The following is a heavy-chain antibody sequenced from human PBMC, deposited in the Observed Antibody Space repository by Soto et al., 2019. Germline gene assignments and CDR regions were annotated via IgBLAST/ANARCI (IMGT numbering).Heavy chain of an antibody. V-gene: IGHV1-69*02. Sequence: PVKLACKTAGCRYSSYTGGRVLQTPGQGLEWMGRIIPILGIANYAQKFQGRVTITADKSTSTAYMELSSLRSEDTAVYYCARGPYSSGARWFDSWGHGTLVTV. CDR3: ARGPYSSGARWFDS. D-gene: IGHD6-19*01. CDR2: IIPILGIA. J-gene: IGHJ5*01. CDR1: GCRYSSYT.